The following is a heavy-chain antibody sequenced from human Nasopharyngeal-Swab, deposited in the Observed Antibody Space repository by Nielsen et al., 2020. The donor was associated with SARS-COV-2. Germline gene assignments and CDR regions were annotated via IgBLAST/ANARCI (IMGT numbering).Heavy chain of an antibody. Sequence: WVRQAPGQGLEWMGWISAYNGNTNYAQKLQGRVTMTTDTSTSTAYMELRSLRSDDTAVYYCAREPPSMNYDFWSGYYIYYYGMDVWGQGTTVTVSS. D-gene: IGHD3-3*01. V-gene: IGHV1-18*01. CDR2: ISAYNGNT. J-gene: IGHJ6*02. CDR3: AREPPSMNYDFWSGYYIYYYGMDV.